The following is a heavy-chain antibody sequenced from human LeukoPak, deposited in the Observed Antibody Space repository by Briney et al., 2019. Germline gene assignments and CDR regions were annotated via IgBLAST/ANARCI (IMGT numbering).Heavy chain of an antibody. V-gene: IGHV4-39*01. CDR3: ARLEWELRWFDP. J-gene: IGHJ5*02. CDR1: GGSISSSSYY. Sequence: PETLSLTCTVSGGSISSSSYYWGSIRPPPGKGLEWIGSIYYSGNTYYNPSLKSRVTISVDTSKNQFSLKLSSVTAADTAVYYCARLEWELRWFDPWGQGTLVTVSS. D-gene: IGHD1-26*01. CDR2: IYYSGNT.